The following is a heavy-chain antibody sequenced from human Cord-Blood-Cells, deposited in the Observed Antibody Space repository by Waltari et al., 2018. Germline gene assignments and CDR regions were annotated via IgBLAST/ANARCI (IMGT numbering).Heavy chain of an antibody. Sequence: EVQLVESGGGLIQPGGSLRLSCAASGFTVSSNYMSWVRQAPGKGLEWFSVIYSGGSTYYADSVKCRFTISRDNAKNTRYLQMNSRRAEDTALYYCAREGHSSGWGFDYWGQGTLVTVSS. CDR1: GFTVSSNY. D-gene: IGHD6-19*01. V-gene: IGHV3-53*01. J-gene: IGHJ4*02. CDR3: AREGHSSGWGFDY. CDR2: IYSGGST.